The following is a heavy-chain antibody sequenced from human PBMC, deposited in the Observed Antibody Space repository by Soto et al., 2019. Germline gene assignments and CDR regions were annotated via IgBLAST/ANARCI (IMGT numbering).Heavy chain of an antibody. CDR2: ITTGSSNL. J-gene: IGHJ4*02. CDR1: GFTFSSYS. CDR3: ATAYSSGWKFDY. D-gene: IGHD6-19*01. V-gene: IGHV3-48*02. Sequence: EVQLVESGGGLVQPGGSLRLSCAASGFTFSSYSMNWVRQAPGKGLEWVSHITTGSSNLYYADSVKGRFTISRDNARNSLYLQMNSLGDEDTAVYYCATAYSSGWKFDYWGQGTLVTVSS.